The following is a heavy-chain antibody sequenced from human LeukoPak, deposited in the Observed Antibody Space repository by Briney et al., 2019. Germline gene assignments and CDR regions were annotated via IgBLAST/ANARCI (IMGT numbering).Heavy chain of an antibody. CDR3: AKFDDTSGYSRFDY. V-gene: IGHV3-23*01. CDR2: ISGSGGRT. D-gene: IGHD3-22*01. Sequence: GGSLRLSCAASGLTFSNYAMSWVRQAPGKGLEWVSSISGSGGRTFLAVSAEGRFAISRDNSKNTLYLQMNSLRAGDTAVYYCAKFDDTSGYSRFDYWGQGTLVTVSS. J-gene: IGHJ4*02. CDR1: GLTFSNYA.